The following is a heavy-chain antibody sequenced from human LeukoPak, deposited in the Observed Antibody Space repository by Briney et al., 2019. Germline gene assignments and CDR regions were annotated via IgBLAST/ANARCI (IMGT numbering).Heavy chain of an antibody. CDR3: ASAYDSSGYYGGDY. CDR2: INHSGST. V-gene: IGHV4-34*01. J-gene: IGHJ4*02. CDR1: GGSFSGYY. Sequence: SETLSLTCAVYGGSFSGYYWSWIRQPPGKGLEWIGEINHSGSTNYNPSLKSRVTISLDTSKNQFSLKLSSVTAADTAVYYCASAYDSSGYYGGDYWGQGTLVTVSS. D-gene: IGHD3-22*01.